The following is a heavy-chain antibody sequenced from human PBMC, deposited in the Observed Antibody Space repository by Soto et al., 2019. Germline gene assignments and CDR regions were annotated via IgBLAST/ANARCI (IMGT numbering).Heavy chain of an antibody. D-gene: IGHD5-12*01. J-gene: IGHJ4*02. CDR2: IYYSGST. CDR3: ARGKGGYDTN. V-gene: IGHV4-59*01. Sequence: TSETLSLTCTVSGGSISSFYWSWIRQPPGKGLEWIGYIYYSGSTNYNPSLKSRVTISVDTSKNQFSLKLSSVTAADTAVYYCARGKGGYDTNWGQGTLVTVSS. CDR1: GGSISSFY.